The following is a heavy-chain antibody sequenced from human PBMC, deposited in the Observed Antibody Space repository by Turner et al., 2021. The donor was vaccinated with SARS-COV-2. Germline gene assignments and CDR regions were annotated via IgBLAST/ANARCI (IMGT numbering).Heavy chain of an antibody. J-gene: IGHJ6*02. CDR3: ARDLYYYGMDV. Sequence: EVQLVESGGGLIQPGGSLRLSRAASGFTVSSNYMTWVRQAPGKGLGWVSFIYSGGSTYYADSVKGRFTISRDNSKNTLYLQMNSLRAEDTAVYYCARDLYYYGMDVWGQGTTVTVSS. V-gene: IGHV3-53*01. CDR2: IYSGGST. CDR1: GFTVSSNY.